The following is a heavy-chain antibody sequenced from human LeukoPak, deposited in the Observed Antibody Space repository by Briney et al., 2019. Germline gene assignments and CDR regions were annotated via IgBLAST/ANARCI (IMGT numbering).Heavy chain of an antibody. Sequence: PGGSLRLSCAASGFTFSSYWMSWVRQAPGKGLEWVANIKQDGSEKYYVDSVKGRFTISRDNAKNSLYLQMNSLRAEDTAVYYCARDQFRRQNYYDSSGYYLWGQGTLVTVSS. D-gene: IGHD3-22*01. CDR3: ARDQFRRQNYYDSSGYYL. J-gene: IGHJ4*02. CDR1: GFTFSSYW. V-gene: IGHV3-7*01. CDR2: IKQDGSEK.